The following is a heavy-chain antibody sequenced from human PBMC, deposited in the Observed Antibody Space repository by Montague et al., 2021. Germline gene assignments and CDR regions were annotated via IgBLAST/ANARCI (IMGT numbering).Heavy chain of an antibody. J-gene: IGHJ2*01. CDR1: GGSISSISYY. D-gene: IGHD5-12*01. CDR3: ARPTIVTIHWYFDL. V-gene: IGHV4-39*01. Sequence: SETLSLTCTVSGGSISSISYYWGWIPQPPGKGLEWLGCLYYSGNTYPTPSLKSRVTISVDPSKNQFSLRLSSVTAAATAVYYCARPTIVTIHWYFDLWGRVTLVCVSS. CDR2: LYYSGNT.